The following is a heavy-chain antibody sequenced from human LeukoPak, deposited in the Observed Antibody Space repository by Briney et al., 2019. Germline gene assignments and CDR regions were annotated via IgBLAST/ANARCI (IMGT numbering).Heavy chain of an antibody. CDR2: ISGSGGST. Sequence: GGSLRLSCAASGFTFSSYAMSWVRQAPGKGLEWVSAISGSGGSTYYADSVKGRFTISRDNSKNTLYLQMNSLRAEDTAVYYCVRDHVVRGVKWGQGTLVTVSS. CDR1: GFTFSSYA. CDR3: VRDHVVRGVK. D-gene: IGHD3-10*01. V-gene: IGHV3-23*01. J-gene: IGHJ4*02.